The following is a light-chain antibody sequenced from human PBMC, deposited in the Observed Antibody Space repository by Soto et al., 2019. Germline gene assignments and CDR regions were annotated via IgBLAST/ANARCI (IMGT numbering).Light chain of an antibody. CDR3: QPYNNWPLT. Sequence: EIVMTQSPATLSVSPGERATLSCRASQSVSSNLAWYQQKPGQTPRLLIYDTSTRATGVPARFSGSRSGPEFTLTFNSLLSADLAIYYCQPYNNWPLTFGGGTKVDIK. CDR2: DTS. CDR1: QSVSSN. J-gene: IGKJ4*01. V-gene: IGKV3-15*01.